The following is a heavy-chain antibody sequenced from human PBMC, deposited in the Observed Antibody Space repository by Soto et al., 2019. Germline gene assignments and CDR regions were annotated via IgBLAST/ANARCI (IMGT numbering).Heavy chain of an antibody. CDR1: GFTFSSYS. Sequence: PGGSLRLSCAASGFTFSSYSMNWVRQAPGKGLEWVSYISSSSSTIYYADSVKGRFTISRDNAKNSLYLQMNSLRAEDTAVYYCARDGLGYSSGWDVTDAFDIWGQGTMVTVAS. CDR2: ISSSSSTI. J-gene: IGHJ3*02. D-gene: IGHD6-19*01. V-gene: IGHV3-48*01. CDR3: ARDGLGYSSGWDVTDAFDI.